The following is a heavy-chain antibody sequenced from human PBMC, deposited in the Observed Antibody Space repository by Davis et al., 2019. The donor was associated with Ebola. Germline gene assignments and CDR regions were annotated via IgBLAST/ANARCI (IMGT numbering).Heavy chain of an antibody. CDR3: TKDFDYEGGH. Sequence: GGSLRLSCAASGFTFSDYYISWIRQAPGKGLEWLSSISTSGSEVHYADSVKGRFTISRDNAKNTLFLQMDSLRAEDTAVYYCTKDFDYEGGHWGQGSLVTVSS. J-gene: IGHJ4*02. V-gene: IGHV3-11*04. CDR1: GFTFSDYY. CDR2: ISTSGSEV. D-gene: IGHD3-9*01.